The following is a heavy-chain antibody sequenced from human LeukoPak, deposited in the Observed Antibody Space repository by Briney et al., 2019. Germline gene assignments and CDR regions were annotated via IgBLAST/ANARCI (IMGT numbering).Heavy chain of an antibody. D-gene: IGHD5-18*01. CDR3: ARDFTRNSYAVAEFFHP. Sequence: SETLSLTCTVPGGSISGYYWNWIRQSAGKGLEWIGRIYANGGTNYNPSLRSRVSMSVDTSKNQFSLKLTSVTAADTAIYYCARDFTRNSYAVAEFFHPWGQGTLVSVS. V-gene: IGHV4-4*07. J-gene: IGHJ1*01. CDR1: GGSISGYY. CDR2: IYANGGT.